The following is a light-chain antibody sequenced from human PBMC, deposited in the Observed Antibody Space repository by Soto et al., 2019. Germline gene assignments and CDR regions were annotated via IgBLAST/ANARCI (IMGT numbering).Light chain of an antibody. CDR1: QSISSNY. CDR2: DAS. V-gene: IGKV3-20*01. Sequence: EIVLTQSPCTLSLSPGERATLSCRASQSISSNYLAWYQQTPGQAPRLLIYDASSRAAGIPDRFSGSGSGTDFTLTISRLEPEDFGVYYCQQYGGSPRTFGQGTKVEIK. CDR3: QQYGGSPRT. J-gene: IGKJ1*01.